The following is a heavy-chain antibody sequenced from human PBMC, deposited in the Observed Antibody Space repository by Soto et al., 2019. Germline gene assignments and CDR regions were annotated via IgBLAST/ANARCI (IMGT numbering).Heavy chain of an antibody. D-gene: IGHD3-22*01. CDR3: AIRASYYDSSGYFDY. CDR1: GFTFSSFW. J-gene: IGHJ4*02. V-gene: IGHV3-74*01. Sequence: GGSLRLSCAASGFTFSSFWMHWVRQAPGKGLVWVSRINSDGSSTSYADSVKGRFTISRDNAKNTLYLQMNSLRAEDTAVYYCAIRASYYDSSGYFDYWGQGTLVTVSS. CDR2: INSDGSST.